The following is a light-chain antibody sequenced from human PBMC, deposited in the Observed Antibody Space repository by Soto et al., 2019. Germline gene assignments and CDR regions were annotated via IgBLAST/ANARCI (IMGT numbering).Light chain of an antibody. J-gene: IGKJ4*01. CDR1: QSVSSSY. V-gene: IGKV3-20*01. Sequence: DIVLTQSPGTLSLSPGERATLSYRASQSVSSSYLAWYQQKPGQAPRLLIYGPSNRATGIPDRFSGSGSATDFTLTISRLEPEDFAVYYCQQYDNSPLTVGRGTTVDSK. CDR3: QQYDNSPLT. CDR2: GPS.